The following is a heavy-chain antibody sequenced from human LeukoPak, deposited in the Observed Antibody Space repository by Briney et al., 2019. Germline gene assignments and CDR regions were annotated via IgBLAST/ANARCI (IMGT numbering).Heavy chain of an antibody. CDR1: GYTFTSYG. V-gene: IGHV1-18*01. J-gene: IGHJ4*02. CDR3: ARVRGTFGGVIVLFDY. Sequence: ASVKVSCKASGYTFTSYGISWLRQAPEQGLEWMGWISAYNGNTNYAQKLQGRVTMTTDTSTSTAYMELRSLRSDDTAVYYCARVRGTFGGVIVLFDYWGQGTLVTVSS. CDR2: ISAYNGNT. D-gene: IGHD3-16*02.